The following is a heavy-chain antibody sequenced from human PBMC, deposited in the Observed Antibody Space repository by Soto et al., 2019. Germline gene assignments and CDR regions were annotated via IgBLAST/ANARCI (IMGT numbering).Heavy chain of an antibody. V-gene: IGHV4-34*01. D-gene: IGHD1-1*01. CDR1: GGFVSSGSYY. J-gene: IGHJ3*02. CDR2: MSHSGGT. CDR3: ARVERGTATTVVDAFDI. Sequence: QVQLQQWGAGLLKPSETLSLTCAVYGGFVSSGSYYWSWIRQPPGKGLEWIGEMSHSGGTHFNPSLKRRVTISEDTSKHQFSLKMSSVTAADTALYYCARVERGTATTVVDAFDIWGPGTMVTVSS.